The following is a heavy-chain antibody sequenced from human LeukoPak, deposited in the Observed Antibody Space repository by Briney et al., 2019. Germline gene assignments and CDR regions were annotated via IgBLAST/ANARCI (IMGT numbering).Heavy chain of an antibody. V-gene: IGHV3-23*01. J-gene: IGHJ4*02. CDR2: ISRGADKT. CDR1: GFTFRNHD. Sequence: GGALRLSCAASGFTFRNHDMSWVRQAPGKGLEWVSGISRGADKTYYADSVKGRFTISRDNSKNTLSLQMYSLRVEDTAIYYCARGGDWSWYDYWGQGTLVPVSS. CDR3: ARGGDWSWYDY. D-gene: IGHD2-21*02.